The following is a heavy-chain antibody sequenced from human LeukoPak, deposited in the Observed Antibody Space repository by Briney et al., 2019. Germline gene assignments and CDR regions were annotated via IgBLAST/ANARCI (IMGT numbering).Heavy chain of an antibody. CDR3: AKGPNSGWYYFDY. V-gene: IGHV3-9*03. CDR2: ISWNSGSI. Sequence: PGRSLRLSCAASGFTFDDYAMHWVRQAPGKGLEWVSGISWNSGSIGYADSVKGRFTISRDNAKNSLYLQMNSLRAEDVALYYCAKGPNSGWYYFDYWGQGTLVTVSS. J-gene: IGHJ4*02. D-gene: IGHD6-19*01. CDR1: GFTFDDYA.